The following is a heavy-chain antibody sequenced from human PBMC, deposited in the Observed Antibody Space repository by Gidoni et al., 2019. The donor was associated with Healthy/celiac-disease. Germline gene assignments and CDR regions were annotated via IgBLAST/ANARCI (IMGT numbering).Heavy chain of an antibody. V-gene: IGHV5-10-1*03. CDR2: IDPSDSYT. CDR1: GYSFTSYW. CDR3: ARHVAYYDSSGYYYSDD. Sequence: EVQLVQSGAEVKKPGESLRISCKGSGYSFTSYWISWVRQMPGKGLEWMGRIDPSDSYTNYSPSFQGHVTISADKSISTAYLQWSSLKASDTAMYYCARHVAYYDSSGYYYSDDWGQGTLVTVSS. J-gene: IGHJ4*02. D-gene: IGHD3-22*01.